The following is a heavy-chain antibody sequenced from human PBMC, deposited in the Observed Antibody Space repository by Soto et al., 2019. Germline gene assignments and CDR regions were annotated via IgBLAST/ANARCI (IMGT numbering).Heavy chain of an antibody. V-gene: IGHV3-23*01. J-gene: IGHJ4*02. CDR2: ISGSGGST. D-gene: IGHD6-19*01. CDR3: AKGTQQWLVGIAGLDY. Sequence: PGGSLRLSCAASGFTFSSYAMSWVRQAPGKGLEWVSAISGSGGSTYYADSVKGRFTISRDNSKNTLYLQMNRLRAEDTDVYYCAKGTQQWLVGIAGLDYWGQGT. CDR1: GFTFSSYA.